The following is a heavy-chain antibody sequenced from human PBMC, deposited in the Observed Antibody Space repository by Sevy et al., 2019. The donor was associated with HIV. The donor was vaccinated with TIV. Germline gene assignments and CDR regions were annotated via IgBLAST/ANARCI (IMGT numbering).Heavy chain of an antibody. CDR1: GDSVSSNSAA. CDR3: ARDTAYLFDY. Sequence: KQSQTLSLTCAISGDSVSSNSAAWNWIRQSPSRGLEWLGRKYYRSKWYNNYALSVRSRITINPDTSKNQFSLQLNSVTPEDTAVYFCARDTAYLFDYWGQGTLVTVSS. D-gene: IGHD5-18*01. CDR2: KYYRSKWYN. V-gene: IGHV6-1*01. J-gene: IGHJ4*02.